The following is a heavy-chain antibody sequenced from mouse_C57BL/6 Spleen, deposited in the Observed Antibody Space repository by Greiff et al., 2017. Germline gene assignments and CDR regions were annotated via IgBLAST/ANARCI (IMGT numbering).Heavy chain of an antibody. J-gene: IGHJ2*01. D-gene: IGHD4-1*01. CDR2: IDPSDSYT. V-gene: IGHV1-59*01. Sequence: QVHVKQPGAELVRPGTSVKLSCKASGYTFTSYWMHWVKQRPGQGLEWIGVIDPSDSYTNYNQKFKGKATLTVDTSSSTAYMQLSSLTSEDSAVYYCARSVTGFDYWGQGTTLTVSS. CDR1: GYTFTSYW. CDR3: ARSVTGFDY.